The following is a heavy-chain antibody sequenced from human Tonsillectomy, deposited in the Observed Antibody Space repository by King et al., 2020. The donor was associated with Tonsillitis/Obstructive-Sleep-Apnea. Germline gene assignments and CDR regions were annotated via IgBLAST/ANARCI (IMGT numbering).Heavy chain of an antibody. CDR1: GYTFTTYA. V-gene: IGHV7-4-1*02. Sequence: VQLVESGSELKKPGASVKVSCKASGYTFTTYAMNWLRQAPGQGLEWMGWINTNTGNPTYAQGFTGRFVFSLYTSVSTAYLQISSLKAEDTAVYYCAREGSSSWNRDFDYWGQGTLVTVSS. CDR2: INTNTGNP. J-gene: IGHJ4*02. CDR3: AREGSSSWNRDFDY. D-gene: IGHD6-13*01.